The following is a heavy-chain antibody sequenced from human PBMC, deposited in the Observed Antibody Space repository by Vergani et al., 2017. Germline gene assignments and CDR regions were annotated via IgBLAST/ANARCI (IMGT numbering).Heavy chain of an antibody. V-gene: IGHV3-9*01. J-gene: IGHJ4*02. Sequence: EVQLVESGGGLVQPGRSLRLSCAASGFTFDDYAMHWVRQAPGKGLEWVSGISWNSGSIGYADSVKGRLTISRDNAKNSLYLQMNSMSAEDTALYYCTGARYSTGSYSSPNPAYSGQGSPVT. D-gene: IGHD6-19*01. CDR3: TGARYSTGSYSSPNPAY. CDR1: GFTFDDYA. CDR2: ISWNSGSI.